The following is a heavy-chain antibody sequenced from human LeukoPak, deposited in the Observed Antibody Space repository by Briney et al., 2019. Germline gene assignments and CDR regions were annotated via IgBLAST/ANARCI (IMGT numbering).Heavy chain of an antibody. D-gene: IGHD2-15*01. Sequence: ASVKVSCKASGYTFTGYYMHWVRQATGQGLEWMGWMNPNSGNTGYAQKFQGRVTMTRNTSISTAHMELSSLRSEDTAVYYCARVRSVVRDYYYYYGMDVWGQGTTVTVSS. CDR3: ARVRSVVRDYYYYYGMDV. CDR2: MNPNSGNT. J-gene: IGHJ6*02. CDR1: GYTFTGYY. V-gene: IGHV1-8*02.